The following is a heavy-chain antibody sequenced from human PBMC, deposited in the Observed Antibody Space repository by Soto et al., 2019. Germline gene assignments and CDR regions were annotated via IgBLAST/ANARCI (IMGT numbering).Heavy chain of an antibody. D-gene: IGHD3-22*01. Sequence: PSETLSLTCAVSGYSISSSNWWGWIRQPPGKGLEWIGEINHSGSTNYNPSLKSRVTISVDTSKNQFSLKLSSVTAADTAVYYCASAQPSSYYDSSGFSLDVWGQGTTVTVSS. CDR1: GYSISSSNW. CDR3: ASAQPSSYYDSSGFSLDV. V-gene: IGHV4-4*02. CDR2: INHSGST. J-gene: IGHJ6*02.